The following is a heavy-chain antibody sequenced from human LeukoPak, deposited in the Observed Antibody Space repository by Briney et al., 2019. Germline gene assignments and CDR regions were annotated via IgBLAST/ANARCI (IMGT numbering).Heavy chain of an antibody. CDR1: GFTFSSYA. D-gene: IGHD3-3*01. CDR2: ISGSGGST. CDR3: ARTAYDFWSGYYRLRSFDAFDI. J-gene: IGHJ3*02. V-gene: IGHV3-23*01. Sequence: PGGSLRLSCAASGFTFSSYAMSWVRQAPGKGLEWVSAISGSGGSTYYADSVKGRFTISRDNAKNSLYLQMNSLRAEDTAVYYCARTAYDFWSGYYRLRSFDAFDIWGQGTMVTVSS.